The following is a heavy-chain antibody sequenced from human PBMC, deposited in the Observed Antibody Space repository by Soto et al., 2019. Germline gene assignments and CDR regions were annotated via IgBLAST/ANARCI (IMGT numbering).Heavy chain of an antibody. CDR2: ISYDGSNK. V-gene: IGHV3-30-3*01. CDR1: GFAFNTYS. CDR3: AKVSPMGYFFDF. J-gene: IGHJ4*02. Sequence: VGSLRLSCAASGFAFNTYSMHWVRQAPGRGLEWVAVISYDGSNKFYADSVKGRFTISRDNSKNTLHLEMNSLRGEDTAVYYCAKVSPMGYFFDFWGQGTLVTVSS.